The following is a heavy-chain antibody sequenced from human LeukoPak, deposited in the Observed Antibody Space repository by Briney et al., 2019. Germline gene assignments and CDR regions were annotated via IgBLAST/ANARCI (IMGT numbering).Heavy chain of an antibody. D-gene: IGHD1-26*01. CDR1: GFTVSSNF. Sequence: PGGSLRLSCAASGFTVSSNFMTWVRQAPGKGLEWVSVIYSAGSTFYADSVKGRFTISRDNSKSTLYLRMNSLRVEDTAVYYCARDEYSGRSLHHWGQGTLVTVSS. CDR3: ARDEYSGRSLHH. J-gene: IGHJ5*02. V-gene: IGHV3-53*01. CDR2: IYSAGST.